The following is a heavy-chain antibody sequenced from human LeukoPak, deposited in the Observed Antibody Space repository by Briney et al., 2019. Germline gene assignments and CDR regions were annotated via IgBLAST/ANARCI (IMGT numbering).Heavy chain of an antibody. CDR1: GYSFTSYW. D-gene: IGHD2-15*01. V-gene: IGHV5-51*01. J-gene: IGHJ3*02. Sequence: GESLKISCKGSGYSFTSYWIGWVRQMPGKGLGWMGIIYPGDSDTRYSPSFQGRVTISADKSISTAYLQWSSLKASDTAMYYCASSGEGYCSGGSCYGAFDIWGQGTMVTVSS. CDR2: IYPGDSDT. CDR3: ASSGEGYCSGGSCYGAFDI.